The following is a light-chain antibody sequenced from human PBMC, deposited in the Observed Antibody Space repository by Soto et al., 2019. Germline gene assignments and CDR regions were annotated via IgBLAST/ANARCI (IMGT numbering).Light chain of an antibody. CDR1: QSVSSSY. CDR3: QQYGSSPAYT. J-gene: IGKJ2*01. Sequence: EIVVTQSPGTLSLSPGERATLSCRASQSVSSSYLAWYQQKPGQAPRLLIYGASSRATGIPDRFSGSGSGTDFTLTISRLEPEDFAVYYCQQYGSSPAYTFGQGTK. V-gene: IGKV3-20*01. CDR2: GAS.